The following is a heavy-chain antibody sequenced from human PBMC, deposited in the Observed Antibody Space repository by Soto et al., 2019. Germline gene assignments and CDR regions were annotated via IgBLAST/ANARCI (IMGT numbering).Heavy chain of an antibody. J-gene: IGHJ4*02. CDR1: GFTFSDYY. D-gene: IGHD1-1*01. Sequence: GGSLRLSCEGSGFTFSDYYISWIRQAPGKGLEWISYSSNSGTFSRYADSVKGRFSISRDNTKNLLYLQMNSLRAEDTAVYYCARSGDNYNRLDYWGQGTPVTVS. V-gene: IGHV3-11*06. CDR3: ARSGDNYNRLDY. CDR2: SSNSGTFS.